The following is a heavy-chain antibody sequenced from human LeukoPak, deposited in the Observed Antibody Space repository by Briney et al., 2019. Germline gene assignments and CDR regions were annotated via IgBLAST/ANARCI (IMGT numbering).Heavy chain of an antibody. CDR1: GYTFTGYY. D-gene: IGHD3-9*01. V-gene: IGHV1-2*02. J-gene: IGHJ4*02. Sequence: ASVKVSCKASGYTFTGYYMHWVRQVPGQGLEWMGWINGKSGATFYAQKFQDRITVTRDASISTMYLELNRLTSDDTAVYYCVRDFDWGPDYWGQGTLAAVSS. CDR3: VRDFDWGPDY. CDR2: INGKSGAT.